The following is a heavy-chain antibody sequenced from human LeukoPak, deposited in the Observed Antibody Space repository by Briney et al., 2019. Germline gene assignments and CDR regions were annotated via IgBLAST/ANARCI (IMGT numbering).Heavy chain of an antibody. CDR2: IIPILGIA. CDR3: ARGIAAAGIGYYYYGMDV. Sequence: ASVKVSCKASGGTFSSYAISWVRQAPGQGLEWMGRIIPILGIANYAQKFQGRVTITADKSTSTAYMELSSLRSEDTAVYYCARGIAAAGIGYYYYGMDVWGQGTTVTVSS. CDR1: GGTFSSYA. V-gene: IGHV1-69*04. D-gene: IGHD6-13*01. J-gene: IGHJ6*02.